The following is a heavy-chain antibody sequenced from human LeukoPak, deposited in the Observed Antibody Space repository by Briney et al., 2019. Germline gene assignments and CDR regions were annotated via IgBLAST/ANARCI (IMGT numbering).Heavy chain of an antibody. V-gene: IGHV3-23*01. D-gene: IGHD2-2*01. CDR3: AKEPREYCSSTSCPNWFDS. CDR1: GFTFNNYA. J-gene: IGHJ5*01. CDR2: ISASGGTT. Sequence: GGSLRLSCAASGFTFNNYAMSWVRQAPGKGLEWVSAISASGGTTYYADSVKGRFTISRDNSENALFLQMNSLRAEDTAVYYCAKEPREYCSSTSCPNWFDSWGQGTLVTVSS.